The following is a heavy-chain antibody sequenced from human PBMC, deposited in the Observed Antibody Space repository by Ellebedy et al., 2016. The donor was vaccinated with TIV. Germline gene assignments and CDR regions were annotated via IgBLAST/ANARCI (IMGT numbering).Heavy chain of an antibody. J-gene: IGHJ4*02. V-gene: IGHV4-38-2*02. CDR2: IYHSGST. Sequence: SETLSLXXTVSGYSISSGYYWGWIRQPPGKGLEWIGSIYHSGSTYYNPSLKSRVTISVDTSKNQFSLKLSSVTAADTAVYYCARAGRWLQLGYWGQGTLVTVSS. D-gene: IGHD5-24*01. CDR1: GYSISSGYY. CDR3: ARAGRWLQLGY.